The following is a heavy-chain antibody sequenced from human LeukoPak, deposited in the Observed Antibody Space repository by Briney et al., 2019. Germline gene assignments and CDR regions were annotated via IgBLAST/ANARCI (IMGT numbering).Heavy chain of an antibody. V-gene: IGHV3-23*01. CDR3: AKDPYCSSTSCYIPHYYYYYYGMDV. D-gene: IGHD2-2*02. J-gene: IGHJ6*02. Sequence: PGGSLRLSCAASGFTFSNYAMSWVRQAPGKGLEWVSGISGSGGSTYYADSVKGHFTISRDNSKNTLYLQMNSLRAEDTAVYYCAKDPYCSSTSCYIPHYYYYYYGMDVWGQGTTVTVSS. CDR1: GFTFSNYA. CDR2: ISGSGGST.